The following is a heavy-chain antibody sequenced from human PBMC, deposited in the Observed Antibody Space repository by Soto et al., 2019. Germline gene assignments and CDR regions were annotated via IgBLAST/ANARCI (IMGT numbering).Heavy chain of an antibody. CDR3: ERDLRNDVLTVPFDF. V-gene: IGHV3-74*03. Sequence: EVQLVESGGGLVQPGGSLRLSCAASGFSFSNSWMPWVRQAPGKGLVWVSHINSDGSRTTYGDSVRGRFTMSRDNAKNTLYLQMNSLRADDTAVYYCERDLRNDVLTVPFDFWGPGTLVTVSS. CDR2: INSDGSRT. D-gene: IGHD1-1*01. J-gene: IGHJ4*02. CDR1: GFSFSNSW.